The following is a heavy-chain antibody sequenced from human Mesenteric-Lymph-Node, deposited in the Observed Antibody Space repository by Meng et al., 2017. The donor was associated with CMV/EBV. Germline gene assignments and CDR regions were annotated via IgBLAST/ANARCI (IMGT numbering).Heavy chain of an antibody. CDR2: IRSQPHGATT. Sequence: GESLKISCTASGFTFGDYVLNWVRQAPGKGLEWVGFIRSQPHGATTEYAASVKGRFTISRDDSKSIAYLQMNSLKPEDTAVYYCTRDSGAFDIWGQGTMVTVSS. CDR3: TRDSGAFDI. CDR1: GFTFGDYV. V-gene: IGHV3-49*04. J-gene: IGHJ3*02.